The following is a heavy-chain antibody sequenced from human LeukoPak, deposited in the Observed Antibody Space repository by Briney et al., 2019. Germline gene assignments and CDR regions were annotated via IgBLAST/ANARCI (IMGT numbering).Heavy chain of an antibody. CDR1: GFTFSAYA. V-gene: IGHV3-23*01. CDR3: AKDTSLRTSYHGYFDF. Sequence: GGSLRLSCAASGFTFSAYAMSWVRQAPGKGLEWVSALTLSGTNTHYADSVKGRFTISRDVSKSTLYLQMNTLTAEDTAVYYCAKDTSLRTSYHGYFDFLGQGALVTVSS. J-gene: IGHJ4*02. D-gene: IGHD2/OR15-2a*01. CDR2: LTLSGTNT.